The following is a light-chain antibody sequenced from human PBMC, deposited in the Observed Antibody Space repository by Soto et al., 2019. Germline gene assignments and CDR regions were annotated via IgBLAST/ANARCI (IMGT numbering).Light chain of an antibody. CDR3: QQYNNWPRT. V-gene: IGKV3-15*01. CDR2: GAS. J-gene: IGKJ1*01. CDR1: QSVSSN. Sequence: EIVLTQSPGTLSLSPGERATLSCRASQSVSSNYLAWYQQKPGQAHRLLIYGASTRATGTQARFSGSGSGTEFTLTIRSLQSEDFAVYYCQQYNNWPRTFGQGTKVDIK.